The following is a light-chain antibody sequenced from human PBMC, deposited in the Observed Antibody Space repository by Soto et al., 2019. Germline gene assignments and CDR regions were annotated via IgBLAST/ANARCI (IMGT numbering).Light chain of an antibody. CDR2: DVS. J-gene: IGLJ1*01. CDR1: SSDVGGYNY. Sequence: QSALTQPRSVSGSPGQSVTISCTGTSSDVGGYNYVSWYQQHPGKAPKLMIYDVSKRPSGVPDRFSGSKSGNTASLTISGLQAEDEADYYCCSYAGSDVFGTGTKLTFL. V-gene: IGLV2-11*01. CDR3: CSYAGSDV.